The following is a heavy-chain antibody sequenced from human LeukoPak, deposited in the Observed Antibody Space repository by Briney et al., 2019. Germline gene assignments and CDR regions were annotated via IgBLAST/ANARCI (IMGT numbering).Heavy chain of an antibody. CDR1: GYTFTSYY. D-gene: IGHD3-16*01. Sequence: GASVKVSCKASGYTFTSYYMHWVRQAAGQGLEWMGIINPSGGSTSYAQKFQGRATMTRDTSTSTVYMELSTLRSEDTTVYCCAIGQGGPDYRGQGNLVTVSS. CDR3: AIGQGGPDY. J-gene: IGHJ4*02. V-gene: IGHV1-46*01. CDR2: INPSGGST.